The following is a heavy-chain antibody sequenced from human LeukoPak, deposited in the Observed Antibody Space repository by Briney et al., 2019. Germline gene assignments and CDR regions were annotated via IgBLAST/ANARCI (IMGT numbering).Heavy chain of an antibody. D-gene: IGHD3-10*01. Sequence: SETLSLTCTVSGGSISSYYWSWIRQPAGKGLEWIGRIYTSGSTNYNPSLKSRVTMSVDTSKNQFSLKLSSVTAADTAVYYCARDPTYYYGWGSYSGYYYYGMDVWGQGTTVTVSS. CDR2: IYTSGST. J-gene: IGHJ6*02. V-gene: IGHV4-4*07. CDR1: GGSISSYY. CDR3: ARDPTYYYGWGSYSGYYYYGMDV.